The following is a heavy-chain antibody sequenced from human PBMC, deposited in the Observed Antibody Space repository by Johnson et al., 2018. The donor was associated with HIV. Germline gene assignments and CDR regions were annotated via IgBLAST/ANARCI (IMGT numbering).Heavy chain of an antibody. Sequence: VQLVESGGGVVQPGRSLRLSCAASGFTFSSYAMHWVRQAPGKGLEWVAVISYDGSNKYYADSVKGRFTISRDNSKNTLYLQMNSLRGEDTAVYYCARDGGYCSSTSCFRHWASAFDIWGQGTMVTVSS. CDR3: ARDGGYCSSTSCFRHWASAFDI. J-gene: IGHJ3*02. V-gene: IGHV3-30-3*01. CDR2: ISYDGSNK. CDR1: GFTFSSYA. D-gene: IGHD2-2*01.